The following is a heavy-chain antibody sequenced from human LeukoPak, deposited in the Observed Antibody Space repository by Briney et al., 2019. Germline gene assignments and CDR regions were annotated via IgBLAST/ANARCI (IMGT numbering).Heavy chain of an antibody. CDR3: ARDRGVYSRTLAD. CDR1: GFTFSSYD. J-gene: IGHJ4*02. CDR2: IGTAGDT. D-gene: IGHD6-13*01. V-gene: IGHV3-13*01. Sequence: PGGSLRLSCAASGFTFSSYDMHWVRHATGKGLEWVSAIGTAGDTYYPGSVKGRFTISRDNAKNTRYQQMNSLRAEDTAVYYCARDRGVYSRTLADWGQGNLVTVSS.